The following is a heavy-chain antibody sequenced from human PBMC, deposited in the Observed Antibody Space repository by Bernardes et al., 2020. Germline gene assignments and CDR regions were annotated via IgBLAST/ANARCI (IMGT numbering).Heavy chain of an antibody. J-gene: IGHJ5*02. V-gene: IGHV3-48*04. CDR3: ASDSSSYYGVFDP. D-gene: IGHD3-22*01. CDR1: GFTISNYS. CDR2: ISSSSSSI. Sequence: GGSLRLSCAASGFTISNYSLNWVRQAPGKGLEWASYISSSSSSIYYADSVKGRFTISRDNAKNLLYLQMNSLRAEDTAVYYCASDSSSYYGVFDPWGQGTLVTVSS.